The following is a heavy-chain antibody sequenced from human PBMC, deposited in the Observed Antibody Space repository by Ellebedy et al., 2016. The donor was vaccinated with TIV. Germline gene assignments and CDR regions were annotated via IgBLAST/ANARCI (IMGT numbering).Heavy chain of an antibody. D-gene: IGHD1-14*01. V-gene: IGHV5-51*01. CDR3: AKLGHRATPDDS. Sequence: GESLKISCKGSGYSFPSYWIGWVRQMPGKGLEWMGTIYPGDSDTRYSPSFQGQVTISADRSVTTAYLHFNSLKPSDTAVYYCAKLGHRATPDDSWGQGTLVTVSS. J-gene: IGHJ4*02. CDR1: GYSFPSYW. CDR2: IYPGDSDT.